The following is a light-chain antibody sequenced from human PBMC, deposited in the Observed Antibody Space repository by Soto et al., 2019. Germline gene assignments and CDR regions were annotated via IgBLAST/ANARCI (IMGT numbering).Light chain of an antibody. CDR2: AAS. CDR3: QHANSFPRT. Sequence: DIQMTQSPSSVSSSLGDRVTITCRASQTISTWLAWYQQKQGKAPKLLIFAASNFQTAVTTRFSGSGSGTYFPLTISSLHPEDFATYYYQHANSFPRTFGQGTKVEIK. J-gene: IGKJ1*01. V-gene: IGKV1D-12*01. CDR1: QTISTW.